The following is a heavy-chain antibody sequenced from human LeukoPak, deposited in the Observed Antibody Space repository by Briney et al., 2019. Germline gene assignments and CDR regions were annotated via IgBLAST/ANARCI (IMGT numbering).Heavy chain of an antibody. V-gene: IGHV1-2*02. Sequence: ASVKVSCKASGYTFTGYYMHWVRQAPGQGLEWMGWINPNSGATNYAQKFQGRVTMTRDTSISTAYMELSRLRSDDTAVYYCARAPPAGVYSRGWENWFDPWGQGTLVTVSS. J-gene: IGHJ5*02. CDR3: ARAPPAGVYSRGWENWFDP. CDR2: INPNSGAT. D-gene: IGHD6-19*01. CDR1: GYTFTGYY.